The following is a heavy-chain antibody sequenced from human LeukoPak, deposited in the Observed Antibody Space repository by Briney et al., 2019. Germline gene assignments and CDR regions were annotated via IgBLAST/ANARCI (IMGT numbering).Heavy chain of an antibody. J-gene: IGHJ4*02. D-gene: IGHD1-26*01. CDR3: ARYKWELLGESFDY. V-gene: IGHV4-59*12. CDR1: GGSISSYY. CDR2: IYYSGST. Sequence: SETLSLTCTVSGGSISSYYWSWIRQPPGKGLEWIGYIYYSGSTNYNPSLKSRVTISVDTSKNQFSLKLRSVTAADTAVYYCARYKWELLGESFDYWGQGTLVTVSS.